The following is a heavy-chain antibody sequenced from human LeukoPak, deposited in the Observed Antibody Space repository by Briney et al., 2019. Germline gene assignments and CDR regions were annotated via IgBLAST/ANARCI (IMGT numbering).Heavy chain of an antibody. CDR3: ANSAWLAPENY. Sequence: ASVKVSCKASGYTFTAYYMHWVRQAPGQGLEWMGWINPNNGATIYVQNFQGRVTMTRDTSISTVYMELSSLRSDDTAVYYCANSAWLAPENYWGQGTLVTVSS. V-gene: IGHV1-2*02. D-gene: IGHD6-19*01. CDR1: GYTFTAYY. J-gene: IGHJ4*02. CDR2: INPNNGAT.